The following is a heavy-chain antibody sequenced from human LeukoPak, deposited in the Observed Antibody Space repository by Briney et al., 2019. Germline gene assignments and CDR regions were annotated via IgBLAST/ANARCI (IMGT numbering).Heavy chain of an antibody. CDR2: VYHTGST. CDR3: ARGRLYFDY. Sequence: SETQSLTCTVSGGSVSSYYWSWIRQPPGKGLEWIGRVYHTGSTNYNPSLESRVTISLDTSKNHFSLRLNSVTAADTAVYYCARGRLYFDYWGQGTLVTVSS. J-gene: IGHJ4*02. CDR1: GGSVSSYY. V-gene: IGHV4-59*08.